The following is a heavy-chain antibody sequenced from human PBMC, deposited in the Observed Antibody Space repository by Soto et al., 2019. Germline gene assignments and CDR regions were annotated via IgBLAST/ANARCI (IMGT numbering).Heavy chain of an antibody. V-gene: IGHV4-39*01. CDR1: GGSISSSRYY. Sequence: PSETLSLTCTVSGGSISSSRYYWGWIRQPPGKGLEWIGSIYYSGSTYYNTSLKSRVTISVDTSKNQFSLKLSSVTAADTAVYYCARLSDYYGMDVWGKGTTVTVSS. CDR3: ARLSDYYGMDV. J-gene: IGHJ6*04. CDR2: IYYSGST.